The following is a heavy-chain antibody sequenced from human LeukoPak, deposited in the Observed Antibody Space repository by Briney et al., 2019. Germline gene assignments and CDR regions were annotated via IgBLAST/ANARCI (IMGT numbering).Heavy chain of an antibody. V-gene: IGHV4-59*01. CDR3: ARHGTSGTNLNWFDP. CDR2: IYYSGST. CDR1: GGSISSYF. D-gene: IGHD1-1*01. J-gene: IGHJ5*02. Sequence: SETLSLTCTVSGGSISSYFWSWIRQPPGKGLEWIGYIYYSGSTNYNPSLKSRVTISVDTSKNQFSLKLSSVTAADTAVYYCARHGTSGTNLNWFDPWGQGTLVTVSS.